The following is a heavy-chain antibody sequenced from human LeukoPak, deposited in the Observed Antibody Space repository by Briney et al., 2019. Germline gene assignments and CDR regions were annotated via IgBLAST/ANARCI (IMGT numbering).Heavy chain of an antibody. V-gene: IGHV1-2*02. D-gene: IGHD3-9*01. CDR2: INPNSGGT. J-gene: IGHJ4*02. CDR3: ARGVGLTYYDILTGYYGKIDY. CDR1: GYTFTGYY. Sequence: ASVKVSCKASGYTFTGYYMHWVRQAPGQGLEWMGWINPNSGGTNYGQKFQGRFTMTRDTCISTAYMELSRLRSDDTAVYYCARGVGLTYYDILTGYYGKIDYWGQGTLVSVSS.